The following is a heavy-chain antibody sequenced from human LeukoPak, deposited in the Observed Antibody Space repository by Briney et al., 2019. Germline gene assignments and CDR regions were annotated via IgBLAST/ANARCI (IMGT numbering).Heavy chain of an antibody. J-gene: IGHJ5*02. CDR1: GYTFTSYG. V-gene: IGHV1-18*04. CDR2: ISAYNGNT. D-gene: IGHD3-10*01. CDR3: ARDMVRGSNWFDP. Sequence: ASVKDFCKASGYTFTSYGISWVRQAPGQGIEWMGWISAYNGNTNYAQKLQGRVTMTTDTSTSTAYMELRSLRSDDTAVYYCARDMVRGSNWFDPWGQGTLVTVSS.